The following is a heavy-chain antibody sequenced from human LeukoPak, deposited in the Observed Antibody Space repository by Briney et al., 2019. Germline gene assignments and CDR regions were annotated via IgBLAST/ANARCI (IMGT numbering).Heavy chain of an antibody. CDR1: GYTLTELS. D-gene: IGHD1-26*01. CDR2: FDPEDGET. Sequence: ASVKVSCKVSGYTLTELSMHWVRQAPGKGLEWMGGFDPEDGETIYAQKFQGRVTMTEDTSTDTAYMELSSLRSEDTAVNYCATDISGSYSDYYYYGMDVWGQGTTVTVSS. CDR3: ATDISGSYSDYYYYGMDV. V-gene: IGHV1-24*01. J-gene: IGHJ6*02.